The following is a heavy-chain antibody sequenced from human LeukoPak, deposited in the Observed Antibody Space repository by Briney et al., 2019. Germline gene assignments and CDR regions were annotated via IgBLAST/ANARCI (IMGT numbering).Heavy chain of an antibody. J-gene: IGHJ6*02. CDR3: ARERYSSGWYYYYYGMDV. CDR2: INPNSGGT. Sequence: GASVKVSCKASGYTFTGYYMHWVRQAPGQGLEWMGWINPNSGGTNYAQKFQGRVTMTRDTSISTAYMELSRLRSDDTAVYYCARERYSSGWYYYYYGMDVWGQGTTVTVSS. D-gene: IGHD6-19*01. V-gene: IGHV1-2*02. CDR1: GYTFTGYY.